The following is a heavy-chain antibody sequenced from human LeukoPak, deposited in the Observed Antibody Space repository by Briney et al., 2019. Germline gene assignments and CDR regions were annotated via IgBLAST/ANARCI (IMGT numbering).Heavy chain of an antibody. CDR1: GGSISCYY. V-gene: IGHV4-4*07. J-gene: IGHJ3*02. D-gene: IGHD6-13*01. Sequence: SETLSLTCTVSGGSISCYYWSWIRQPAGKGLEWIGRIYTSGSTNYNPSLKSRVTMSVDTSKNQFSLKLSSVTAADTAVYYCARDQHSSSWYWGWAFDIWGQGTMVTVSS. CDR3: ARDQHSSSWYWGWAFDI. CDR2: IYTSGST.